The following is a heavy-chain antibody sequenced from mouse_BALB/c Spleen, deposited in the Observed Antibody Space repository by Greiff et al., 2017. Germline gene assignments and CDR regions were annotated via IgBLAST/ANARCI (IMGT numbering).Heavy chain of an antibody. CDR3: ARPVDYGSSPFAY. D-gene: IGHD1-1*01. CDR2: ISSGSSTI. J-gene: IGHJ3*01. CDR1: GFTFSSFG. Sequence: DVQLVESGGGLVQPGGSRKLSCAASGFTFSSFGMHWVRQAPEKGLEWVAYISSGSSTIYYADTVKGRFTISRDNPKNTLFLQMTSLRSEDTAMYYCARPVDYGSSPFAYWGQGTLVTVSA. V-gene: IGHV5-17*02.